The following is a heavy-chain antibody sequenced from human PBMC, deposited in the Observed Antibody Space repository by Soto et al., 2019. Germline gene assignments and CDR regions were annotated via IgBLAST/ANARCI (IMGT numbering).Heavy chain of an antibody. V-gene: IGHV1-8*01. CDR1: GYTFTTFD. CDR3: ASGIEPGVDY. Sequence: QVQLVQSGAEVKKPGASVKVSCKASGYTFTTFDINWVRQATGQGLEWMGWMSPNSGKTGYAQKFQGRVTMTRDTSITTAYMELSSLTSEDTAVYYCASGIEPGVDYWGQGTLVTVSS. J-gene: IGHJ4*02. CDR2: MSPNSGKT.